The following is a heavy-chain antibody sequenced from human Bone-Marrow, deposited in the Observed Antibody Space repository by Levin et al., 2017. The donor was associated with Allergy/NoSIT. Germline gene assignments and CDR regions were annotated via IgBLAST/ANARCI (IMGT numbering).Heavy chain of an antibody. CDR1: GYTFTSYD. CDR2: MNPNSGNT. J-gene: IGHJ6*02. CDR3: ARANIVVVPAAPDYYYYGMDV. V-gene: IGHV1-8*01. D-gene: IGHD2-2*01. Sequence: ASVKVSCKASGYTFTSYDINWVRQATGQGLEWMGWMNPNSGNTGYAQKFQGRVTMTRNTSISTAYMELSSLRSEDTAVYYCARANIVVVPAAPDYYYYGMDVWGQGTTVTVSS.